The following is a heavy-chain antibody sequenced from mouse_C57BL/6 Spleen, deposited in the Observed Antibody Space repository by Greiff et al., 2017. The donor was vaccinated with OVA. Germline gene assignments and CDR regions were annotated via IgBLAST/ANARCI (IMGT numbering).Heavy chain of an antibody. J-gene: IGHJ1*03. CDR2: ISGGGGNT. CDR3: ARHGGYSPDWYFDD. D-gene: IGHD2-12*01. V-gene: IGHV5-9*01. CDR1: GFTFTSYT. Sequence: EVKLVESGGGLVKPGASLKLSCAASGFTFTSYTMSWVRQTPEKRLEWVGTISGGGGNTYYPDSFKGRSTISRDNAKNTLYLQMSSLRSEDTALYYCARHGGYSPDWYFDDWGKGTTVTVSS.